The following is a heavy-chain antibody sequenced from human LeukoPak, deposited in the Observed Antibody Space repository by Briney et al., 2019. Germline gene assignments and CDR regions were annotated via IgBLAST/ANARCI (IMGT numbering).Heavy chain of an antibody. CDR3: ARDPLTSNWSPYYFTLDV. Sequence: VASVKVSCKASGYNLTSFAFNWVRQAPGQGLEWMGWISAYDGGLKYAQDFQGRVTMTTDSSTRTAYMELTRLTSDDTAVYYCARDPLTSNWSPYYFTLDVWGQGTTVRVSS. D-gene: IGHD4-11*01. CDR2: ISAYDGGL. V-gene: IGHV1-18*01. CDR1: GYNLTSFA. J-gene: IGHJ6*02.